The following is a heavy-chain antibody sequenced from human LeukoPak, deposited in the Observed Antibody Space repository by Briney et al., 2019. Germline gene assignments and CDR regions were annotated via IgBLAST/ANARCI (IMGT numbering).Heavy chain of an antibody. CDR3: ARDSQITFGGVYAFDI. V-gene: IGHV1-69*13. D-gene: IGHD3-16*01. CDR2: IIPIFGTA. J-gene: IGHJ3*02. CDR1: GGTFSSYA. Sequence: SVKVSCKASGGTFSSYAISWVRQAPGQGLEWMGGIIPIFGTANYAQKFQGRVTITADESTSTAYMELSSLRSEDTAVYYCARDSQITFGGVYAFDIWGQGTMVTVSS.